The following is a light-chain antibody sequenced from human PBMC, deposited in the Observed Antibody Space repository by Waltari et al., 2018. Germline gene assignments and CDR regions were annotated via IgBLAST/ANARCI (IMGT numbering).Light chain of an antibody. CDR1: QSVSSY. V-gene: IGKV3-11*01. Sequence: ILSTPSLATPSLSPGDSATLTCRASQSVSSYFAGYQQKPGQAPRLLIHDASNRATGIPARLSGSWSGTDFTLTISSLEPEDCAVYYWQQRSNWPKTFGQGTKVEIK. CDR3: QQRSNWPKT. CDR2: DAS. J-gene: IGKJ1*01.